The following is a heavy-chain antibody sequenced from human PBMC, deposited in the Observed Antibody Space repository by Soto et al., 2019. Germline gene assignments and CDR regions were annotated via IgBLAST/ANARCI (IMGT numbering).Heavy chain of an antibody. CDR2: ISAYNGNT. J-gene: IGHJ4*02. CDR1: GYTFSSYH. CDR3: ARDLPPVDY. V-gene: IGHV1-18*01. Sequence: QIQLVQSGAEVKKPGASVKVSCKASGYTFSSYHITWVRQAPGQGLEWMGWISAYNGNTNYAQNLQGRVTMTTDPSTSTADMELRSLRSDDTAVYCCARDLPPVDYWGQGTLVTVSS.